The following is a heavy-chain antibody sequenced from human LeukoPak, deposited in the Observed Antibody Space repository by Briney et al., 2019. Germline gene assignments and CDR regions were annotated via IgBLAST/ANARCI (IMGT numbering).Heavy chain of an antibody. CDR2: IYHSGST. D-gene: IGHD3-9*01. CDR1: GNSISSGDNY. V-gene: IGHV4-39*07. CDR3: AREATADILTGYYTSPHFDY. Sequence: SETLSLTCTVSGNSISSGDNYWSWIRQPAGKGLEWIGSIYHSGSTYYNPSLKSRVTISVDTSKNQFSLKLSSVTAADTAVYYCAREATADILTGYYTSPHFDYWGQGTLVTVSS. J-gene: IGHJ4*02.